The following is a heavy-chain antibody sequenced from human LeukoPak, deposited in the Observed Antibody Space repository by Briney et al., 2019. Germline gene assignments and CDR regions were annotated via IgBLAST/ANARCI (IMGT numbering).Heavy chain of an antibody. J-gene: IGHJ4*02. CDR1: GFTFSRYA. D-gene: IGHD3-10*01. CDR2: ISGSGGNT. Sequence: QPGGSLRLSCAASGFTFSRYAMGWVRQAPGKGLEWVSAISGSGGNTYYADSVKGRFTISRDNSKNTLYLQMNSLRAEDTAVYYCARGPRGLIITFLDYWGQGTLVTVSS. V-gene: IGHV3-23*01. CDR3: ARGPRGLIITFLDY.